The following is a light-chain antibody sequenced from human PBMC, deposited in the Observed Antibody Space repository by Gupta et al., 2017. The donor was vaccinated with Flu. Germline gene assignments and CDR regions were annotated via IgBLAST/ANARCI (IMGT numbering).Light chain of an antibody. CDR1: SSNIGSQT. V-gene: IGLV1-44*01. CDR2: YDI. J-gene: IGLJ3*02. Sequence: QSVLTQPPSVSGAPGQGVTISCSGSSSNIGSQTVSWFQHLPGTAPKLLIYYDIQRPSGVPDRFSGSKSATSASLAISGLRAEDEADYFCASGDDNGNGWVFGGGTKMTVL. CDR3: ASGDDNGNGWV.